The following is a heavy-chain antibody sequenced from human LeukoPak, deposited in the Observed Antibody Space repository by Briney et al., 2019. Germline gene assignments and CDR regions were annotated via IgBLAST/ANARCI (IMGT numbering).Heavy chain of an antibody. V-gene: IGHV4-39*01. CDR1: GGSISSSSYY. CDR3: VRHCPPTLIVPAGDFDS. Sequence: SETLSLTCTVSGGSISSSSYYWAWIRQPPGKGLEWMGSVFHSGRTYYNPSLNSRLIISVDTSKNQFSLKLTSVTAADTAVYPCVRHCPPTLIVPAGDFDSWGQGTLVTVS. D-gene: IGHD2-2*01. J-gene: IGHJ4*02. CDR2: VFHSGRT.